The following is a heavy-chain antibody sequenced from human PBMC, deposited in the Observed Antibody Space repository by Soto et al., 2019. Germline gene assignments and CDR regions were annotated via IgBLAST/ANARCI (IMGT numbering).Heavy chain of an antibody. Sequence: QAQLVQSGAEVKKPGSSVKVSCLASSGTFNRYAINWVRQAPGHGLEWLGALVPQFGTPNYAQKFQDRVTIVADESTNTTSMELRGLTSDDTAVYYCARQNRDTPMVPFDVWGQGTLVTVSS. CDR3: ARQNRDTPMVPFDV. J-gene: IGHJ4*02. CDR1: SGTFNRYA. CDR2: LVPQFGTP. D-gene: IGHD5-18*01. V-gene: IGHV1-69*01.